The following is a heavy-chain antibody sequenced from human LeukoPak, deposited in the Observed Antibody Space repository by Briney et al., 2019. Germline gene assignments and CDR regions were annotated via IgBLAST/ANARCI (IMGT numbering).Heavy chain of an antibody. D-gene: IGHD2-21*01. CDR2: IYDSGST. CDR1: GGSIRSSYYY. CDR3: ARGRWGVADY. Sequence: SETLSLTCTVSGGSIRSSYYYWGWIRQPPGKGLEWIGSIYDSGSTYYNPSLKSRVTISVDTSKNQFSLRLSSVTAADTAVYYCARGRWGVADYWGQGTLVTVSS. J-gene: IGHJ4*02. V-gene: IGHV4-39*07.